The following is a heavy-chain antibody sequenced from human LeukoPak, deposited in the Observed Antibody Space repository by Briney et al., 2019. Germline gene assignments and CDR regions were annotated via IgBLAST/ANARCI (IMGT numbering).Heavy chain of an antibody. D-gene: IGHD6-19*01. CDR3: ARAGSSGWYEGAFDY. J-gene: IGHJ4*02. CDR2: ISSNGGST. Sequence: PGGSRRLSCAASGFTFSSYAMHWVRQAPGKGLEYVSAISSNGGSTYYANSVKGRFTISRDNSKNTLYLQMGSLRAEDMAVYYCARAGSSGWYEGAFDYWGQGTLVTVSS. V-gene: IGHV3-64*01. CDR1: GFTFSSYA.